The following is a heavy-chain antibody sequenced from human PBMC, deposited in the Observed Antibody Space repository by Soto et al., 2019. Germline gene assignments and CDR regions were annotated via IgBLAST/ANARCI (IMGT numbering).Heavy chain of an antibody. CDR1: GFRFNEYE. V-gene: IGHV3-48*03. J-gene: IGHJ4*02. CDR2: INSGGSLI. Sequence: EVQLVESGGGLVQPGGSLRLSCVGSGFRFNEYEINWVRQAPGKGLEWMANINSGGSLIYYAASVKGRFTISRDNYKDSEYLQMNSRRGDDTAVYDCARETSYGQSATIVGEFWGQGTLVTVSS. CDR3: ARETSYGQSATIVGEF. D-gene: IGHD3-10*01.